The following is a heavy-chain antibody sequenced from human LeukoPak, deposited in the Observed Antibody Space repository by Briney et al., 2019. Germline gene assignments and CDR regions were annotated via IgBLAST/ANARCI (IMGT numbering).Heavy chain of an antibody. CDR3: ARNRDGYNYFWFDP. Sequence: SVKVSCKASGGTFSSYAISWVRQAPGQGLEWMGGIIPIFGTANYVQKFQGRVTITADESTSTAYMELSSLRSEDTAVYYCARNRDGYNYFWFDPWGQGTLVTVSS. CDR2: IIPIFGTA. V-gene: IGHV1-69*13. J-gene: IGHJ5*02. D-gene: IGHD5-24*01. CDR1: GGTFSSYA.